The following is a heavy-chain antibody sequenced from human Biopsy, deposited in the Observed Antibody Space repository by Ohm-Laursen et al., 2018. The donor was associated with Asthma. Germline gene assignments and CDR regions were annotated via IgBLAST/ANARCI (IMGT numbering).Heavy chain of an antibody. J-gene: IGHJ3*01. V-gene: IGHV1-3*04. D-gene: IGHD3-9*01. Sequence: ASVKVSCKGSGYNFISFAIHWVRQAPGQRLEWMGWVNTGNGDTKYSQKFQGRVTITRDTSASTAYMELRSLRSEATATYYCARTYYDFLTGQVKDVFGVWGQGTMVAVSS. CDR1: GYNFISFA. CDR3: ARTYYDFLTGQVKDVFGV. CDR2: VNTGNGDT.